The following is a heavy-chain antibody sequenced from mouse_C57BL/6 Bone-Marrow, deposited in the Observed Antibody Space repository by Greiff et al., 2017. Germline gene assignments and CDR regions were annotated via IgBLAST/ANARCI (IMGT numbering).Heavy chain of an antibody. CDR1: GFTFSDYG. Sequence: EVKLVESGGGLVKPGGSLKLSCAASGFTFSDYGMHWVRQAPEQGLEWVAYISSGSSTIYYADTLKGRFTISRNTANNTLYLQMTSLRSEDTAMYYCARRKDYYAMDYWGQGTSVTVSS. CDR2: ISSGSSTI. V-gene: IGHV5-17*03. CDR3: ARRKDYYAMDY. J-gene: IGHJ4*01.